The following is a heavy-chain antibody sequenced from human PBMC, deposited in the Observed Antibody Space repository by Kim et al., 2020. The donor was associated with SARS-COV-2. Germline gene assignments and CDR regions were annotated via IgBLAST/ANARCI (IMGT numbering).Heavy chain of an antibody. Sequence: NYAQELQGRVTMPTDTSTSTAYMELRSLRSDDTAVYYCARGDYGDYSDYWGQGTLVTVSS. J-gene: IGHJ4*02. V-gene: IGHV1-18*01. CDR3: ARGDYGDYSDY. D-gene: IGHD4-17*01.